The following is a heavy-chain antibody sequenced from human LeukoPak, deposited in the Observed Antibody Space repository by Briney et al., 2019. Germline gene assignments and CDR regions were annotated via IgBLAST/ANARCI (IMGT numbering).Heavy chain of an antibody. J-gene: IGHJ6*03. D-gene: IGHD7-27*01. Sequence: TSETLSLTCTVSGGSISTYYWSWIRQPPGKGLEWIGYIYYSGSTNYNPSLKSRVTISVDTSKNQFSLKLNSVTAADTAVYYCARQTGAYYYYMDVWGKGTTVTVSS. V-gene: IGHV4-59*08. CDR3: ARQTGAYYYYMDV. CDR1: GGSISTYY. CDR2: IYYSGST.